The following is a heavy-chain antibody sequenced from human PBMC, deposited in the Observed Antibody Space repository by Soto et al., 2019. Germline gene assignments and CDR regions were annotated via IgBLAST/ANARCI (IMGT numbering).Heavy chain of an antibody. Sequence: GASVKVSCKASGGTFSSYTISWVRQAPGQGLEWMGGIIPIFGTANYAQKFQGRVTITADESTSTAYMELSSLRSEDTAVYYCAREGKIIAASSSGHYGMDVWGQGTTVTVSS. CDR2: IIPIFGTA. CDR1: GGTFSSYT. CDR3: AREGKIIAASSSGHYGMDV. D-gene: IGHD6-13*01. J-gene: IGHJ6*02. V-gene: IGHV1-69*13.